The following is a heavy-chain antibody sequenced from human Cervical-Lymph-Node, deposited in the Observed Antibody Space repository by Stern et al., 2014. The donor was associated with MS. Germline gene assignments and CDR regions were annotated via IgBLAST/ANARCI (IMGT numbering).Heavy chain of an antibody. Sequence: QVTLRESGPTLVKPTQTLTLTCTFSGFSLSTSGVAVGWIRQPPGKALEWLALIYWDDDKRYSPSLKSRLTITKDTSKNQVVLTMTNMDPVDTASYYCAHSRSSGRYFLDAFDIWGQGTMVTVSS. CDR3: AHSRSSGRYFLDAFDI. V-gene: IGHV2-5*02. CDR2: IYWDDDK. J-gene: IGHJ3*02. CDR1: GFSLSTSGVA. D-gene: IGHD6-19*01.